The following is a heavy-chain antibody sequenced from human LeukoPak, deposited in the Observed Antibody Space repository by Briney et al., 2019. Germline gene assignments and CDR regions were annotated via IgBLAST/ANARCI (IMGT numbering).Heavy chain of an antibody. D-gene: IGHD3-22*01. J-gene: IGHJ4*02. Sequence: GASVKVSCKTSGYTFTTYGISWVRQAPGQGLEWMGWISAYNGNTNYAQSLQGRVTMTTDTSTSTAYMELRSLRSDDTAVYYCARGVDYYDSRSPYAYWGQGTLVTVSS. CDR1: GYTFTTYG. CDR2: ISAYNGNT. CDR3: ARGVDYYDSRSPYAY. V-gene: IGHV1-18*01.